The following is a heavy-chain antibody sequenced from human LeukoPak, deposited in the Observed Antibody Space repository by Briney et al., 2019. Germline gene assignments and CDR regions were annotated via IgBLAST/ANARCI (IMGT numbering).Heavy chain of an antibody. D-gene: IGHD4-17*01. Sequence: PGGSLRLSCAASGFTFSYYWMGWVRQAPGKGLEWVANIKQDGSEKYHVDSVKGRFTISRDNTKNSLSLQMNSLRAEDTALYYCARDKSYGDSEDYWGQGTLVTVSS. CDR2: IKQDGSEK. V-gene: IGHV3-7*05. CDR3: ARDKSYGDSEDY. J-gene: IGHJ4*02. CDR1: GFTFSYYW.